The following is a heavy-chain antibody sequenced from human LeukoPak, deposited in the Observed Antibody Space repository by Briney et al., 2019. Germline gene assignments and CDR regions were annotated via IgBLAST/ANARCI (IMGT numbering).Heavy chain of an antibody. CDR2: INHSGST. V-gene: IGHV4-34*01. CDR1: GGSFSGYY. Sequence: SETLSLTCAVYGGSFSGYYWSWIRQPPGKGLEWIGEINHSGSTNYNPSLKSRVTISVDTSKNQFSLKLSSVTAADTAVYYCARGGIRFLEWLRNWLTPGAREPWSPSPQ. D-gene: IGHD3-3*01. J-gene: IGHJ5*02. CDR3: ARGGIRFLEWLRNWLTP.